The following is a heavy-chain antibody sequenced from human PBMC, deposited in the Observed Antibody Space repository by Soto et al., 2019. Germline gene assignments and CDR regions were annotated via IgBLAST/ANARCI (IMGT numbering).Heavy chain of an antibody. V-gene: IGHV1-3*01. CDR3: AREGFDYGDYNWFDP. Sequence: ASVKVSWKASGYTFTSYAMHWVRQAPGQRLEWMGWINAGNGNTKYSQKFQSRVTITRDTSASTAYMELSSLRSEDTAVYYCAREGFDYGDYNWFDPWGQGTLVTVSS. D-gene: IGHD4-17*01. CDR2: INAGNGNT. J-gene: IGHJ5*02. CDR1: GYTFTSYA.